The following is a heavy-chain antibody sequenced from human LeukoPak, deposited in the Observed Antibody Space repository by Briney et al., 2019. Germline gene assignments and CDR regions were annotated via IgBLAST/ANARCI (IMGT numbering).Heavy chain of an antibody. CDR2: IIPIFGTA. CDR1: GGTFISYA. J-gene: IGHJ4*02. D-gene: IGHD3-22*01. CDR3: AREDSSGFYDY. V-gene: IGHV1-69*01. Sequence: SVKVSCKASGGTFISYAISWVRQAPGQGLEWMGGIIPIFGTANYAQKFQGRVTITADESTSTAYMELSSLRSEDTAVYYCAREDSSGFYDYWAREPWSPSPQ.